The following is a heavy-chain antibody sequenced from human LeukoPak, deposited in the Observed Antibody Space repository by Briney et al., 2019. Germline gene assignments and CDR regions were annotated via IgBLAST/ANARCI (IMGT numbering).Heavy chain of an antibody. D-gene: IGHD3-22*01. CDR3: AKDTYYDSSEYYYFYGMDV. CDR1: GFTFSSYG. V-gene: IGHV3-30*18. Sequence: PGRSLRLSCAASGFTFSSYGMHWVRQAPGKGLEWVAVISNDGSNKYYADSVKGRFTISRDNSKNTLYLQMNSLRAEDTAVYYCAKDTYYDSSEYYYFYGMDVWGQGTTVTVSS. CDR2: ISNDGSNK. J-gene: IGHJ6*02.